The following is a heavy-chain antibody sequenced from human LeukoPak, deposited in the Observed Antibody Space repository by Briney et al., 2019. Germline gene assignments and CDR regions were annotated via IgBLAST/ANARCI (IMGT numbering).Heavy chain of an antibody. Sequence: PGGSLRLSCAASGFTFDNYAMHWVRQVPGKGLEWVSLISGDGDSTHYPDSVKGRFTISRDNSKNSLYLQMNSLTTEDTALYYCAKDIGADYYYDSSGYFIWGQGTMVTVSS. CDR3: AKDIGADYYYDSSGYFI. CDR1: GFTFDNYA. V-gene: IGHV3-43*02. J-gene: IGHJ3*02. D-gene: IGHD3-22*01. CDR2: ISGDGDST.